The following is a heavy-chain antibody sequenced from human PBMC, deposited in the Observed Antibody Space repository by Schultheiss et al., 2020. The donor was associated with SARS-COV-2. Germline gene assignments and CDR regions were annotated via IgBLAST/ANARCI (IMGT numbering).Heavy chain of an antibody. V-gene: IGHV3-30*03. D-gene: IGHD6-6*01. J-gene: IGHJ6*02. CDR2: ISYDGSNK. CDR3: AREFKGAARLGTYYYYYGMDV. Sequence: GGSLRLSCAASGFTFSSYGMHWVRQAPGKGLEWVAVISYDGSNKYYADSVKGRFTISRDNSKNTLYLQMYSLRAEDTAVYYCAREFKGAARLGTYYYYYGMDVWGQGTTVTVSS. CDR1: GFTFSSYG.